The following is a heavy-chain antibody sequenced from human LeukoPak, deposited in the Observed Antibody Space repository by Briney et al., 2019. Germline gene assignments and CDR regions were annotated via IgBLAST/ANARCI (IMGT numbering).Heavy chain of an antibody. V-gene: IGHV1-18*04. Sequence: ASVQVSCKASGYTFTSNYIHWVRQAPGQGLEWMGWISAYNGNTNYAQKLQRRVTMTTDTSTSTAYMELRSLRSDDTAVYYCARDTPDRDYWGQGTLVTVSS. D-gene: IGHD2-15*01. CDR3: ARDTPDRDY. CDR2: ISAYNGNT. J-gene: IGHJ4*02. CDR1: GYTFTSNY.